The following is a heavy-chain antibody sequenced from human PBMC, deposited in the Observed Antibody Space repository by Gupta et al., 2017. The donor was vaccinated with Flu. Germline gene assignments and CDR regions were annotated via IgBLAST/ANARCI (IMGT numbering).Heavy chain of an antibody. Sequence: QVQLQQWCAGLLKPSETLSLTCAVYGGSFSGYYWSWIRQPPGKGLEWIGEINHSGSTNYNPSLKSRVTISVDTSKNQFSLKLSSVTAADTAVYYCARGGIYYYDSSGYPVFDYWGQGTLVTVSS. CDR3: ARGGIYYYDSSGYPVFDY. CDR1: GGSFSGYY. V-gene: IGHV4-34*01. D-gene: IGHD3-22*01. CDR2: INHSGST. J-gene: IGHJ4*02.